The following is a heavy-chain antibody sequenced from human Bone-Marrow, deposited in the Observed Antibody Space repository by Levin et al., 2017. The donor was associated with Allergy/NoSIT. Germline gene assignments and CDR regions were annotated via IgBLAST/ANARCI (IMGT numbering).Heavy chain of an antibody. CDR3: ARDRTYGILRNYGMDV. Sequence: AGESLKISCAASGFNFSTYNMNWVRQAPGKALEWVSSINSGSTDIYYADSLKGRFTISRDNAENSLYLQMNGLRAGDTAVYYCARDRTYGILRNYGMDVWGQGTTVTVSS. J-gene: IGHJ6*02. D-gene: IGHD3-9*01. CDR2: INSGSTDI. V-gene: IGHV3-21*01. CDR1: GFNFSTYN.